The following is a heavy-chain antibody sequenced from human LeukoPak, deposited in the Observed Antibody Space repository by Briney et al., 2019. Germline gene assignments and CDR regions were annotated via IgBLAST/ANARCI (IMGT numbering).Heavy chain of an antibody. J-gene: IGHJ5*02. V-gene: IGHV4-59*01. Sequence: SETLSLTCTVSGGSISSYYWSWIRQPPGKGLEWIGYIYYSGSTNYNPSLKSRVTISVDTSKNQFSLKLSSVTAADTAVYYCARWDYDILLPDPWGQGTLVTVSS. CDR3: ARWDYDILLPDP. CDR1: GGSISSYY. D-gene: IGHD3-9*01. CDR2: IYYSGST.